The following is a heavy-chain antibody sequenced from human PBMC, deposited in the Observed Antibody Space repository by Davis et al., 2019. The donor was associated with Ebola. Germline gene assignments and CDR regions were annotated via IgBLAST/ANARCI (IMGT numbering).Heavy chain of an antibody. Sequence: SETLSLTCTVSGGSISSSSYYWGWIRQPPGKGLEWIGSIYYSGSTYYNPSLKSRVTISVDTSKNQFSLKLSSVTAADTAVYYCARAGRGVVVRWFDPWGQGTLVTVSS. J-gene: IGHJ5*02. D-gene: IGHD2-2*01. CDR1: GGSISSSSYY. V-gene: IGHV4-39*01. CDR3: ARAGRGVVVRWFDP. CDR2: IYYSGST.